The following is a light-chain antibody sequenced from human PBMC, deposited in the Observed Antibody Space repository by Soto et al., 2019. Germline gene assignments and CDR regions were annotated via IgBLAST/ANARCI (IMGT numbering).Light chain of an antibody. V-gene: IGLV2-14*01. Sequence: QSALTQPASVSGSPGQSITVSCTGTNTDVGGYNYVSWYQHRPGKAPRLMIYEVRNRLSGVSNRFSGSKSGNTASLTISGRQSEDEADYYCTSHAPTGALVFGSGTKVTVL. CDR1: NTDVGGYNY. CDR2: EVR. J-gene: IGLJ6*01. CDR3: TSHAPTGALV.